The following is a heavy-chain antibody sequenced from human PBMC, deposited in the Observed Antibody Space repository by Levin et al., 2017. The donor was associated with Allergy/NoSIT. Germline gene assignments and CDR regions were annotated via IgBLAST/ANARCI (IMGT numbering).Heavy chain of an antibody. V-gene: IGHV3-74*01. Sequence: GGSLRLSCAASGFTFSSYWMHWVRQAPGKGLVWVSRINGDGSSTTYADSVKGRFTISRDNAKNTLYLQMNSLRAEDTAVYYCARGYCSSTSCRSGAFDIWGQGTVVTVSS. J-gene: IGHJ3*02. CDR2: INGDGSST. CDR1: GFTFSSYW. D-gene: IGHD2-2*01. CDR3: ARGYCSSTSCRSGAFDI.